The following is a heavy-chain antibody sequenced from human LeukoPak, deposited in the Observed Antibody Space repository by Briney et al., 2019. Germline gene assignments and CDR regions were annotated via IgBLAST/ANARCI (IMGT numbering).Heavy chain of an antibody. D-gene: IGHD3-22*01. CDR1: GFTFSSYA. CDR2: ISGSGGST. V-gene: IGHV3-23*01. J-gene: IGHJ4*02. CDR3: VKWRYDSSGYYPSYYFDY. Sequence: PGGSLRLSCAASGFTFSSYAMSWVRQAPGKGLEWVSAISGSGGSTYYADSVKGRFTISRDNSKNTLYLQMNSLRAEDTAVYYCVKWRYDSSGYYPSYYFDYWGQGTLVTVSS.